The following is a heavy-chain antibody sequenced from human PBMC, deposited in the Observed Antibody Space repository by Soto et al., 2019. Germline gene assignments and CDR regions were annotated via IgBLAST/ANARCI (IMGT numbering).Heavy chain of an antibody. D-gene: IGHD2-15*01. CDR1: GFTFSSYN. Sequence: PGGSLRLSCAASGFTFSSYNMNWVRQAPGKGLEWVSSISSSSSYIYYADSVKGRFTISRDNAKNSLYLQMNSLRAEDTAVYYCARDSPGPYYCSGGSCYGMDVWGQGTTVTVSS. V-gene: IGHV3-21*01. J-gene: IGHJ6*02. CDR2: ISSSSSYI. CDR3: ARDSPGPYYCSGGSCYGMDV.